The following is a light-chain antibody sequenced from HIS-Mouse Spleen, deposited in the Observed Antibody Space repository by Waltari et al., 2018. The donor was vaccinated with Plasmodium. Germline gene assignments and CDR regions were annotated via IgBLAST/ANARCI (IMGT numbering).Light chain of an antibody. V-gene: IGLV2-11*01. CDR2: DVS. CDR1: SSEVGGYNY. CDR3: CSYAGSYTYV. J-gene: IGLJ1*01. Sequence: QSALTQPRSVSGSPGQSVTISCTGPSSEVGGYNYVTWYQQHPGTAPKLMIYDVSKRPSGVPDRFSGSKSGNTASLTISGLQAEDEADYYCCSYAGSYTYVFGTGTKVTVL.